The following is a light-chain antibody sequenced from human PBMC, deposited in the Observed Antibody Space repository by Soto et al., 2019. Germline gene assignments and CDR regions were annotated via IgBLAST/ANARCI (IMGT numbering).Light chain of an antibody. CDR3: QQYGSSPPIT. Sequence: EIVLTQSPGTLSLSPGERATLSCRASQSVSSSYLAWYQQKPGQAPRLLIYGASSRATGIPDRFSGSGSGTYFTLTISRREPEDFAVYYCQQYGSSPPITFGQGTRLEIK. CDR1: QSVSSSY. J-gene: IGKJ5*01. V-gene: IGKV3-20*01. CDR2: GAS.